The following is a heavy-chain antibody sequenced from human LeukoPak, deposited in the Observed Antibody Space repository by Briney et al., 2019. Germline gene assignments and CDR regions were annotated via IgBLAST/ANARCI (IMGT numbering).Heavy chain of an antibody. CDR1: GYTFTGYY. CDR3: GTLLSNGPFDY. CDR2: IYPNSGAT. V-gene: IGHV1-2*02. Sequence: ALVKVSCKASGYTFTGYYMYWVRQAPGQGLEWMGYIYPNSGATKYAQKFQGRVTMTRDTSISTAYMELSGLRSDDTAVYYCGTLLSNGPFDYWGQGSLVTVSS. J-gene: IGHJ4*02.